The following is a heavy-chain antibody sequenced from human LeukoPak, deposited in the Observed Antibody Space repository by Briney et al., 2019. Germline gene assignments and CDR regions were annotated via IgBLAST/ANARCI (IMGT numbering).Heavy chain of an antibody. CDR1: GGTFSSYA. CDR2: ISAYNGNT. Sequence: ASVKVSCKASGGTFSSYAISWVRQAPGQGLEWMGWISAYNGNTNYAQKLQGRDTMTTDTSTSTAYMELRSLRSDDTAVYYCAGSVRRGAFDIWGQGTMVTVSS. J-gene: IGHJ3*02. D-gene: IGHD3-10*01. V-gene: IGHV1-18*01. CDR3: AGSVRRGAFDI.